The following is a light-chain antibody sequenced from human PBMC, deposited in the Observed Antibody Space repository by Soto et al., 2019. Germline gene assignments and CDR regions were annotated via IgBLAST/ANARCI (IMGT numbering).Light chain of an antibody. CDR3: AAWDDSLNGVV. Sequence: QSVLTQPPSASATPGQRVTISCSGGSSKIGSNTVNWYQQLPGTAPKLLIHSNNQRPSGVPDRFSGSKSGTSASLAISGLQSEDEADYYCAAWDDSLNGVVFGGGTKVTVL. J-gene: IGLJ2*01. V-gene: IGLV1-44*01. CDR2: SNN. CDR1: SSKIGSNT.